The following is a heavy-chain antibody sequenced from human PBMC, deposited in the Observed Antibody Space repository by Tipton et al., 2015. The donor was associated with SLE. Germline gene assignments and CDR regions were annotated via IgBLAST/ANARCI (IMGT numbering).Heavy chain of an antibody. CDR1: GGSISSGGYS. V-gene: IGHV4-30-2*01. CDR2: IYHSGST. J-gene: IGHJ6*02. Sequence: TLSLTCAVSGGSISSGGYSWSWIRQPPGKGLEWTGYIYHSGSTYYNPSLKSRVTISVDRSKNQFSLKLSSVTAADTAVYYCARVAYCGGDCSFHGMDVWGQGTTVTVSS. D-gene: IGHD2-21*01. CDR3: ARVAYCGGDCSFHGMDV.